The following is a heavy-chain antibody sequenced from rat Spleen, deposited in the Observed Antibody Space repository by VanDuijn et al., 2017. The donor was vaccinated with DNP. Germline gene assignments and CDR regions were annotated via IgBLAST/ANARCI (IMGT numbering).Heavy chain of an antibody. CDR2: IIYDGSRT. V-gene: IGHV5-7*01. CDR1: GFTFSSYD. CDR3: ARQGQQLPDWFAY. D-gene: IGHD1-10*01. J-gene: IGHJ3*01. Sequence: EVQLVESGGGLLQPGRSLKLSCAASGFTFSSYDMAWVRQAPKKGLEWVATIIYDGSRTYYRDSVKGRFTISRDNAKSTLYLQINSLRSEDMATYYCARQGQQLPDWFAYWGQGTLVTVSS.